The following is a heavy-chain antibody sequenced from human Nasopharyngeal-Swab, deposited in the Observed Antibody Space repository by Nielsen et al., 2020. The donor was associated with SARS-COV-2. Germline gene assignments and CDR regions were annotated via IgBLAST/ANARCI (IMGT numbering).Heavy chain of an antibody. CDR1: GFTFSSYG. CDR3: ARDSQERFDY. V-gene: IGHV3-33*01. D-gene: IGHD1-1*01. J-gene: IGHJ4*02. Sequence: GESLKISCAASGFTFSSYGMHWVRQAPGKGLEWVAVIWYDGSNKYYADSAKGRFTISRDNSKNTLYLQMNSLRAEDTAVYYCARDSQERFDYWGQGTLVTVSS. CDR2: IWYDGSNK.